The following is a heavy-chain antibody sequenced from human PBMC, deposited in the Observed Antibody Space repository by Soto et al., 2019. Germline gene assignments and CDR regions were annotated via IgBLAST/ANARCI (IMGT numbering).Heavy chain of an antibody. J-gene: IGHJ5*02. CDR2: ISSSSSYT. D-gene: IGHD6-13*01. CDR1: GFTFSDYY. CDR3: AREGIAAAARYNWFDP. V-gene: IGHV3-11*05. Sequence: PGGSLRLSCAASGFTFSDYYMSWIRQAPGKGLEWVSYISSSSSYTNYADSVKGRFTISRDNAKNSLYLQMNSLRAEDTAVYYCAREGIAAAARYNWFDPWGQGTLVTVSS.